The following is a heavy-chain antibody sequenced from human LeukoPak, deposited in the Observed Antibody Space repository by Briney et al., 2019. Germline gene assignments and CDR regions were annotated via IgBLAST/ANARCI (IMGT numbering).Heavy chain of an antibody. CDR1: GFTFSDYV. D-gene: IGHD3-22*01. CDR3: TRDYYDSSGYYYLPDY. J-gene: IGHJ4*02. V-gene: IGHV3-30*03. Sequence: QPGRSLRLSCVASGFTFSDYVIHWVRQAPGKGLEWVAVISYDGRKMKYADSVKGRFTISRDNSKDTLSLHMNTLRTEDTAVYYCTRDYYDSSGYYYLPDYWGQGTLVTVSS. CDR2: ISYDGRKM.